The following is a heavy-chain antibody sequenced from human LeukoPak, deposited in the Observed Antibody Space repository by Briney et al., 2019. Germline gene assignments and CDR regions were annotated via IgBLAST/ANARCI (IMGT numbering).Heavy chain of an antibody. CDR2: ISGSDSTI. J-gene: IGHJ6*03. V-gene: IGHV3-11*01. CDR1: GFTFSDYY. CDR3: AKNGDRGAYCSGGSCYPYYYYYMDV. Sequence: GGSLRLSCAASGFTFSDYYMSWIRQAPGKGLEWVSYISGSDSTIYYADSVKGRFTISRDNSKNTLYLQMNSLRAEDTAIYYCAKNGDRGAYCSGGSCYPYYYYYMDVWGKGTTVTISS. D-gene: IGHD2-15*01.